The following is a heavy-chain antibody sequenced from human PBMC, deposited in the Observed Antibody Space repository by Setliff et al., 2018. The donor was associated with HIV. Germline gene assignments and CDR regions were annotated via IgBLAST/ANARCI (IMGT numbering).Heavy chain of an antibody. CDR2: LRPSGNT. D-gene: IGHD3-16*01. J-gene: IGHJ4*02. CDR1: GGPFSSSSYY. V-gene: IGHV4-39*01. Sequence: PSETLSLTCTVSGGPFSSSSYYWGWIRQPPGKGLEWIGSLRPSGNTYYNPSLKSRVTISVDTSKNQFSLSLSSVTAADTAVYYCARQFWMLTTLYFDSLGPGTLVTVSS. CDR3: ARQFWMLTTLYFDS.